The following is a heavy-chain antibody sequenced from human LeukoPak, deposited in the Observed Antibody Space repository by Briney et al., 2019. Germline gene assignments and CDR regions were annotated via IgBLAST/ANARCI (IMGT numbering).Heavy chain of an antibody. J-gene: IGHJ4*02. D-gene: IGHD3-16*02. CDR1: GGSISSYY. CDR3: ARMNYDYVWGSYPLDY. Sequence: SGTLSLTCTVSGGSISSYYWSWIRQPPGKGLEWIGYIYYSGSTNYNPSLKSRVTISVDTSKNQFSLKLSSVTAADTAVYYCARMNYDYVWGSYPLDYWGQGTLVTVSS. V-gene: IGHV4-59*08. CDR2: IYYSGST.